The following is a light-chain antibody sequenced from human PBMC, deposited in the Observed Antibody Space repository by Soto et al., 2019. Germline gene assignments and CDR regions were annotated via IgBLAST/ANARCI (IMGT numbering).Light chain of an antibody. CDR3: QQYDNWPGT. J-gene: IGKJ1*01. CDR2: GAS. V-gene: IGKV3-15*01. Sequence: ETVLTQPPDTLALSPGVRATLFCRASQTLSIGSLAWYQQKPGQAPRLLIYGASTRATGIPARFSGSGSGTEFTLTISSLQSEDFAVYYCQQYDNWPGTFGQGSKVDIK. CDR1: QTLSIGS.